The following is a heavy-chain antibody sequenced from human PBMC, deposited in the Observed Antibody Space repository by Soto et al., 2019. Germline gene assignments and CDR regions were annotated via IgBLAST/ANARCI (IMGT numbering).Heavy chain of an antibody. CDR2: ISSSRSYI. CDR3: ASDRGCYRGYDGGVSLDY. CDR1: GFTFSSYS. J-gene: IGHJ4*02. D-gene: IGHD5-12*01. V-gene: IGHV3-21*01. Sequence: VQLVESGGGLVKPGGSLRLSCAASGFTFSSYSMNWVRQAPGKGLEWVSSISSSRSYIYYADSVKGRFTISRDNAKNSMYLQKNSMRGEDTAVYYGASDRGCYRGYDGGVSLDYWGQGTLVTVSS.